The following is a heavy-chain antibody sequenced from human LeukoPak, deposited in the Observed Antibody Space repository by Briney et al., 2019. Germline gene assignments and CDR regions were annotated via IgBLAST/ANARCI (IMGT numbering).Heavy chain of an antibody. CDR3: AREISSGWAAIVRRRDAFDV. CDR2: IYSGGST. V-gene: IGHV3-66*02. CDR1: GFTVSSNY. J-gene: IGHJ3*01. D-gene: IGHD5-18*01. Sequence: GGSLRLSCAASGFTVSSNYMNWVRQAPGKGLEWVSVIYSGGSTYYADSMKGRFTISRDNSKNTLYLQMNSLRAEDTAVYYCAREISSGWAAIVRRRDAFDVWGQGTMVTVSS.